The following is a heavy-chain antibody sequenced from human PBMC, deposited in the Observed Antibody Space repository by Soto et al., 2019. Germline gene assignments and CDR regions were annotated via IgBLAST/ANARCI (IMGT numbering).Heavy chain of an antibody. D-gene: IGHD6-19*01. CDR1: GFTFSSYG. V-gene: IGHV3-33*01. CDR2: IWYDGSNK. J-gene: IGHJ6*02. CDR3: AGHSSGWDRVGGFYGMDV. Sequence: QVQLVESGGGVVQPGRSLRLSCAASGFTFSSYGMHWVRQAPGKGLEWVAVIWYDGSNKYYADSVKGRFTISRDNSKNTLYLQMNSLRAEDTAVYYCAGHSSGWDRVGGFYGMDVWGQGTTVTVSS.